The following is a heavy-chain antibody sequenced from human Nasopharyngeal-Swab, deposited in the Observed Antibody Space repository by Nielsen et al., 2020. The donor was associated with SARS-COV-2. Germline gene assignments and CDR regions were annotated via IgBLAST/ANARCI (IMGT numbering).Heavy chain of an antibody. V-gene: IGHV3-21*01. Sequence: GGSLIPPCAAPGCTLSSYSMNWVRQAPGKGLEWVSCISSGRTSIYYADSVKGRFTISRDNAKNSLYLQMNSLRAEDTAVYYCARGDTDLVTIRDYWGQGTLVTVSS. CDR2: ISSGRTSI. CDR3: ARGDTDLVTIRDY. D-gene: IGHD5-18*01. J-gene: IGHJ4*02. CDR1: GCTLSSYS.